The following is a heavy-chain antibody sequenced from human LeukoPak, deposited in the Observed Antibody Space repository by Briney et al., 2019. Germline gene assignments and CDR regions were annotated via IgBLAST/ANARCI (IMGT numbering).Heavy chain of an antibody. CDR2: ISSSGSTI. CDR3: ARGGGYYYDSSGYYYDY. CDR1: GFTFSSYE. Sequence: GGSLRLSCAASGFTFSSYEMNWVRQAPGKGLEWVSYISSSGSTIYYADSVKGRFTISRDNAKNSLYLQMNSLRAKDTAVYYCARGGGYYYDSSGYYYDYWGQGTLVTVSS. J-gene: IGHJ4*02. D-gene: IGHD3-22*01. V-gene: IGHV3-48*03.